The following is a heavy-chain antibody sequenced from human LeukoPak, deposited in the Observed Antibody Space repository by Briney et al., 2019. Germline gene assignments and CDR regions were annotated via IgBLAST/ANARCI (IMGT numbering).Heavy chain of an antibody. Sequence: ASVKVSCKASGYTFTSYDINWVRQATGQGLEWMGWMNPNSGNTGYAQKFQGRVTMTRNTSISTAYMELGSLRSEDTAVYYCARGLSSGWYSARGYWGQGTLVTVSS. CDR3: ARGLSSGWYSARGY. CDR1: GYTFTSYD. J-gene: IGHJ4*02. CDR2: MNPNSGNT. D-gene: IGHD6-19*01. V-gene: IGHV1-8*01.